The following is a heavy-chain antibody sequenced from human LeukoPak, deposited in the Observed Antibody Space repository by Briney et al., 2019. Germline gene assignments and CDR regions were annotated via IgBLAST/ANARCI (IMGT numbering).Heavy chain of an antibody. D-gene: IGHD3-22*01. CDR1: GYTFTSYG. CDR2: ISAYNGNT. V-gene: IGHV1-18*01. Sequence: PGASVTVSCKASGYTFTSYGISWVRQAPGQGIEWMGWISAYNGNTNYDKTPHGRVTMTKDTSTSTAHMELRSLRSDDTAVYYCARGKVEGYDSSGYYTWFDPWGQGTLVTVSS. CDR3: ARGKVEGYDSSGYYTWFDP. J-gene: IGHJ5*02.